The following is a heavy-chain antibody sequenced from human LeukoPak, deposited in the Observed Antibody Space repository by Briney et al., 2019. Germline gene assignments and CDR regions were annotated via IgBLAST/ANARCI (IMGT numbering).Heavy chain of an antibody. V-gene: IGHV3-13*01. J-gene: IGHJ6*02. CDR3: ARLKGGDYYDSSADGMDV. CDR2: IGTAGDT. CDR1: GFTFSSYK. Sequence: GGSLRLSCAASGFTFSSYKMNWVRQAPGKGLEWVSAIGTAGDTYYPGSVKGRFTISRENAKNSLYLQMNSLRAGDTAVYYCARLKGGDYYDSSADGMDVWGQGTTVTVSS. D-gene: IGHD3-22*01.